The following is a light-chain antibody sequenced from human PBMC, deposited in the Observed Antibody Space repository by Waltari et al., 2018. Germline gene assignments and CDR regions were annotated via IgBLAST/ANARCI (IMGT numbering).Light chain of an antibody. Sequence: EIVLTQSPGILSLSPGERATLSCRASQSVSRALAWYQQKPGQAPRLLIYGASSRATDIPYRFSGSGSGTDFSLTISRLEPEDFAVYYCQHYVRLPATFGQGTKVEIK. CDR2: GAS. CDR3: QHYVRLPAT. V-gene: IGKV3-20*01. CDR1: QSVSRA. J-gene: IGKJ1*01.